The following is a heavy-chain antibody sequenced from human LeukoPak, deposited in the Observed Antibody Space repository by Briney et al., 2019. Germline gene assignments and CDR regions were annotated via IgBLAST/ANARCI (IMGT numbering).Heavy chain of an antibody. CDR2: ISWNSGSI. Sequence: QPGRSLRLSCAASGFTFDDYAMHWVRQAPGKGLEWVSGISWNSGSIGYADSVKGRFTISRDNAKNSLYLQMNSLGAEDTALYYCAKDMGKWELLFDYWGQGTLVTVSS. CDR3: AKDMGKWELLFDY. J-gene: IGHJ4*02. D-gene: IGHD1-26*01. CDR1: GFTFDDYA. V-gene: IGHV3-9*01.